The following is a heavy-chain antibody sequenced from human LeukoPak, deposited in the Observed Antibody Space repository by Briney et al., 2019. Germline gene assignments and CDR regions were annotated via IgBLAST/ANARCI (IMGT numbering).Heavy chain of an antibody. CDR1: GFTFSSYG. V-gene: IGHV3-30*18. J-gene: IGHJ6*02. CDR3: AKPCGGDCYYGMDV. D-gene: IGHD2-21*01. CDR2: ISYDGSNK. Sequence: GGSLRLSCAASGFTFSSYGMRWVRQAPGKGLEWVAVISYDGSNKYYADSVKGRFTISRDNSKNTLYLQMNSLRAEDTAVYYCAKPCGGDCYYGMDVWGQGTTVTVSS.